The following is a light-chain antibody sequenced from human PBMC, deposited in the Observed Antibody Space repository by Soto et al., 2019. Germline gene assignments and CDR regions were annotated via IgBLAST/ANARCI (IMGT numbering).Light chain of an antibody. CDR1: RGHSSDA. V-gene: IGLV4-69*01. CDR2: LNGDGSH. J-gene: IGLJ1*01. Sequence: QLVLTQSPSASASLGASVKLTCTLSRGHSSDASAWHQQQPEKGPRYLMKLNGDGSHSKGDGIPDRFSGSSAGAERYLTISSLQYDEEAYYYWQTWVTGSHDVFGTGTKLTVL. CDR3: QTWVTGSHDV.